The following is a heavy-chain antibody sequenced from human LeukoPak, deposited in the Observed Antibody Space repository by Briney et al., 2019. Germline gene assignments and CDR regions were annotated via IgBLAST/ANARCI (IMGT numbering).Heavy chain of an antibody. CDR1: GGSISSSSYY. J-gene: IGHJ4*02. D-gene: IGHD5-18*01. Sequence: SETLSLTCTVSGGSISSSSYYWGWIRQPPGKGLEWIGYIYYSGSTYYNPSLKSRVTTSVDTSKNQFSLKLSSVTAADTAVYYCARETAAMAADYWGQGTLVTVSS. CDR2: IYYSGST. V-gene: IGHV4-31*03. CDR3: ARETAAMAADY.